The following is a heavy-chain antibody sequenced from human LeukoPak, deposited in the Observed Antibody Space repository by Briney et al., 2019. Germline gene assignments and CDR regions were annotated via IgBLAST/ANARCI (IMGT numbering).Heavy chain of an antibody. J-gene: IGHJ5*02. CDR2: IRCDRRNK. V-gene: IGHV3-30*02. D-gene: IGHD6-13*01. Sequence: GGSLRLSCGESGFSFNSYGIHWVHQAPGNGLEWLAFIRCDRRNKYYADSVKGRFTISRDNSKNTLYLQMNSLRAEDTAVYYCAREGAADEIIPQNWFDPWGQGTLVTVSS. CDR1: GFSFNSYG. CDR3: AREGAADEIIPQNWFDP.